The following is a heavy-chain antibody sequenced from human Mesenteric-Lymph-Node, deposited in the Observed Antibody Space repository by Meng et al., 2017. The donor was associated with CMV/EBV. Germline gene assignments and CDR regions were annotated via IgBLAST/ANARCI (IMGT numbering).Heavy chain of an antibody. Sequence: GGSLRLSCAASGFTFDDYGMSWVRQAPGKGLEWVSGIYGNGGRIGYADSVKGRFTISRDNAKNSLYLQMNSLRAEDTAVYYCAREMLRYYDFWSGPENYYYGMDVWGQGTTVTVSS. CDR1: GFTFDDYG. CDR2: IYGNGGRI. CDR3: AREMLRYYDFWSGPENYYYGMDV. D-gene: IGHD3-3*01. J-gene: IGHJ6*02. V-gene: IGHV3-20*04.